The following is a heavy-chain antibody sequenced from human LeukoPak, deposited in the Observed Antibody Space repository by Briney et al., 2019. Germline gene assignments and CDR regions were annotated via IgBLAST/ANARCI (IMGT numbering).Heavy chain of an antibody. CDR3: ARVKGGAHPD. J-gene: IGHJ4*02. D-gene: IGHD3-16*01. CDR1: GGSITSYY. CDR2: ICYSGST. Sequence: SETLSLTCTVSGGSITSYYWSWIRQPPGKGLEWIGYICYSGSTNYNPSLKSRVTISLDTSKNQFSLKLSSVTAADTALYYCARVKGGAHPDWGQGTLVTVSS. V-gene: IGHV4-59*01.